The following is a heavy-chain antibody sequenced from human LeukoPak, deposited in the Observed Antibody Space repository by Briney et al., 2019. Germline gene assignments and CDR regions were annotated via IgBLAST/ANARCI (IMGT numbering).Heavy chain of an antibody. CDR3: ARDHGNVDTAMVKTFDY. CDR2: IYSGGST. V-gene: IGHV3-66*01. CDR1: GFTVSSNY. J-gene: IGHJ4*02. D-gene: IGHD5-18*01. Sequence: GGSLRLSCAASGFTVSSNYMSWVRQAPGKGLEWVSVIYSGGSTYYADSVKGRFTISRDNAKNSLYLQMNSLRAEDTAVYYCARDHGNVDTAMVKTFDYWGQGTLVTVSS.